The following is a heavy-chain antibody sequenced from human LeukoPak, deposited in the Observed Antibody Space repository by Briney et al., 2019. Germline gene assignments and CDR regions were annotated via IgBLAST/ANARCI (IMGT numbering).Heavy chain of an antibody. CDR1: GYSISSGYY. CDR3: ARGDSAYYYDSSGYGY. J-gene: IGHJ4*02. CDR2: TYYSGST. Sequence: SETLSLTCAVSGYSISSGYYWGWIRQPPGKGLEWIGYTYYSGSTYYNPSLKSRVTISVDTSKNQFSLKLSSVTAADTAVYYCARGDSAYYYDSSGYGYWGQGTLVTVSS. V-gene: IGHV4-30-4*08. D-gene: IGHD3-22*01.